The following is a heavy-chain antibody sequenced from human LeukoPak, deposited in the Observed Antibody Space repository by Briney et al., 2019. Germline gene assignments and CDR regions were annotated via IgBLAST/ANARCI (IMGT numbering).Heavy chain of an antibody. CDR1: GGSFSGYY. D-gene: IGHD1-26*01. CDR2: INHSGST. Sequence: SETLSLTCAVYGGSFSGYYWSWIRQPPGEGLEWIGEINHSGSTNYNPSLKSRVTISVDTSKNQFSLKLSSVTAADTAVYYCARGLRVGGFDPWGQGTLVTVSS. CDR3: ARGLRVGGFDP. J-gene: IGHJ5*02. V-gene: IGHV4-34*01.